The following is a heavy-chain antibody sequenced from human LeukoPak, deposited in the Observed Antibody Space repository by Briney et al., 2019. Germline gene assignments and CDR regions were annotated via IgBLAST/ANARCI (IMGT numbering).Heavy chain of an antibody. D-gene: IGHD2-2*01. CDR3: ARGYCSSTSCYPLDY. CDR2: ISYDGSNK. J-gene: IGHJ4*02. CDR1: GFTFSSYA. Sequence: GGSLRLSCAASGFTFSSYAMHWVRQAPGKGLEWVAVISYDGSNKYYADSVKGRFTISRDNSKNTLYLQMSSLRAEDTAVYYCARGYCSSTSCYPLDYWGLGTLVTVSS. V-gene: IGHV3-30-3*01.